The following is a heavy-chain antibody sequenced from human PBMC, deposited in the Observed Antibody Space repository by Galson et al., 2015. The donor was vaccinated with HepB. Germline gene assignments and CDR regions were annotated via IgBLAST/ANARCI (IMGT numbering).Heavy chain of an antibody. D-gene: IGHD3-16*02. CDR3: VRAGRLGELSSFDY. J-gene: IGHJ4*02. Sequence: SVKVSCKASGYTFSSYSITWVRQAPGQGLEWVGWISPHNRYTNYAQNFQGRVTMTTDTSTNIAYMELRSLRSDDAAVYYCVRAGRLGELSSFDYWGQGTLVTVSS. V-gene: IGHV1-18*01. CDR2: ISPHNRYT. CDR1: GYTFSSYS.